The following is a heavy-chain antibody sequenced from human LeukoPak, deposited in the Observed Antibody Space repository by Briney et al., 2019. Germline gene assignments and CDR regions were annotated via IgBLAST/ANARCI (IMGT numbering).Heavy chain of an antibody. CDR3: ARGGGNSEFDY. D-gene: IGHD4-23*01. CDR1: GLTVSSNY. J-gene: IGHJ4*02. CDR2: IFSGGST. Sequence: GGSLRLSCAAAGLTVSSNYMSWVRQAPGKGLEWVSVIFSGGSTYYADSVKGRFTISRDNSKNTLYLQMNSPRAEDTAVYYCARGGGNSEFDYWGQGTLVTVSS. V-gene: IGHV3-53*01.